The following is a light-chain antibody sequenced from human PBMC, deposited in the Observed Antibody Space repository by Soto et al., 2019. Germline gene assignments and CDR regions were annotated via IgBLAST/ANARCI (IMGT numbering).Light chain of an antibody. Sequence: QLVLTQPPSVSATPGQTVAISCSGSSSNIGDNSVNWYQQLPGTAPKLVMYSSNKRPSGVPDRFSGSKSGTAASLAISGLQSEDEAEYYCATWDGSLSGWVFGGGTKLTVL. J-gene: IGLJ3*02. CDR1: SSNIGDNS. CDR2: SSN. CDR3: ATWDGSLSGWV. V-gene: IGLV1-44*01.